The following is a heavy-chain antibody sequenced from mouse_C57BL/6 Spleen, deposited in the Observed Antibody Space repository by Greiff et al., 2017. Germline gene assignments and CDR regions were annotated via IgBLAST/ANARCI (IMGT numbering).Heavy chain of an antibody. CDR2: INPSNGGT. J-gene: IGHJ4*01. V-gene: IGHV1-53*01. CDR1: GYTFTSYW. CDR3: ASNYGPYYAMGY. D-gene: IGHD1-1*01. Sequence: VQLQQPGTELVKPGASVKLSCKASGYTFTSYWMPWVKQRPGQGLEWIGNINPSNGGTNYNEKFKSKATLTVDKSSSTAYMQLSCLTSKGSAVYYCASNYGPYYAMGYWGQGTTVTVSS.